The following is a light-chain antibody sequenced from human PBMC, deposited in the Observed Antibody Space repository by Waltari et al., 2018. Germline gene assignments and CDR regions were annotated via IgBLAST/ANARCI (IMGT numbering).Light chain of an antibody. V-gene: IGKV3-11*01. J-gene: IGKJ1*01. CDR1: QSVTSQ. Sequence: EIVLTQSQATLSLSPGEGATPSCRASQSVTSQLVWYQQNLGQAPKLLLLDASNRPTGIPARFSGRGSGTDFTLTISSLEPEDFAVYYCQQCNNSPRTFGQGTKVEIK. CDR2: DAS. CDR3: QQCNNSPRT.